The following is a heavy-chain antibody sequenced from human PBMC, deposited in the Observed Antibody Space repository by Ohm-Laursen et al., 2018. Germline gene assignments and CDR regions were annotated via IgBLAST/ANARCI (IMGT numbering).Heavy chain of an antibody. CDR1: GFTFSSYG. V-gene: IGHV3-33*01. CDR2: IWYDGSNK. D-gene: IGHD5-18*01. J-gene: IGHJ4*02. CDR3: ARDGRYSYGFVDY. Sequence: SLRLSCTASGFTFSSYGMHWVRQAPGKRLEWVAVIWYDGSNKYYADSVKGRFTISRDNSKNTLYLQMNSLRAEDTAVYYCARDGRYSYGFVDYWGQGTLVTVSS.